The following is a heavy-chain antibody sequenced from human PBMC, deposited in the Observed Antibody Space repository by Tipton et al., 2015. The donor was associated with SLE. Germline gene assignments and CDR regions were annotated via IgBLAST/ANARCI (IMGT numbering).Heavy chain of an antibody. CDR1: GGSFRGHY. Sequence: TLSLTCAVYGGSFRGHYWTWIRQPPGKGLEWIGEINQSGSTNYNPSLKSRVTISVDTSKNQFFLKLTSVTAADTAVYFCSRGRGGAFDMWGQGTMVTVSS. V-gene: IGHV4-34*01. CDR2: INQSGST. CDR3: SRGRGGAFDM. D-gene: IGHD3-10*01. J-gene: IGHJ3*02.